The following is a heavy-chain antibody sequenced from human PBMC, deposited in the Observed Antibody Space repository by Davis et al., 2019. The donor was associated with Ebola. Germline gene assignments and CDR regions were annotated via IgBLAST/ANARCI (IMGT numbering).Heavy chain of an antibody. CDR2: IYSGGST. CDR3: ARDREVWFGELLYYYYGMDV. V-gene: IGHV3-53*05. CDR1: GFTFSGSA. Sequence: GESLKISCAASGFTFSGSAMHWVRQASGKGLEWVSVIYSGGSTYYADSVKGRFTISRDKSKNTLYLQMNSLRAEDTAVYYCARDREVWFGELLYYYYGMDVWGQGTTVTVSS. J-gene: IGHJ6*02. D-gene: IGHD3-10*01.